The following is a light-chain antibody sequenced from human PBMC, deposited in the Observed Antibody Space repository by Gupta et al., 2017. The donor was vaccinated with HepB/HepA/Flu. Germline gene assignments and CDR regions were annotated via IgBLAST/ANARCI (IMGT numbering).Light chain of an antibody. CDR3: QAWDSSTYV. V-gene: IGLV3-1*01. J-gene: IGLJ1*01. CDR1: TLGDKF. CDR2: KDN. Sequence: SFELTQLHSVSVSPGQTASITCSGDTLGDKFASWYQQKPGQSPVLVIYKDNKRPSGGPERFSGSNSGSTATLTISRTQAMDEADYYCQAWDSSTYVFGTGTKVTVL.